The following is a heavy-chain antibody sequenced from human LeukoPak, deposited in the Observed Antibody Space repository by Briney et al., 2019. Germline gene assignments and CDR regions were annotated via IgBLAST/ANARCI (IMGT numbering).Heavy chain of an antibody. CDR3: RIMVYARELDN. V-gene: IGHV3-23*01. D-gene: IGHD2-8*01. CDR2: ISGTGGYR. J-gene: IGHJ4*02. Sequence: GGSLRLSCAASGFTFSSCSMNWVRQAPGKGLEWVAGISGTGGYRYYGDSVKGRFTISRDNPQNELYLQMNSLRAEDTAVYYCRIMVYARELDNWGQGTLVTVSS. CDR1: GFTFSSCS.